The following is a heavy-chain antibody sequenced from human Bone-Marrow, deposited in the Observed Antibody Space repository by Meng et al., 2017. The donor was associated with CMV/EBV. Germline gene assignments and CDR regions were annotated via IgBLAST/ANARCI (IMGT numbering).Heavy chain of an antibody. V-gene: IGHV3-43D*03. J-gene: IGHJ4*02. Sequence: GESLKISCAASGFTFDDYAMHWVRQAPGKGLEWVSLISWDGGSTYYADSVKGRFTISRDNSKNTLYLQMNSLRAEDTAVYYCARDSVVVVPAGYYFDYWGQGTLVTVSS. D-gene: IGHD2-2*01. CDR3: ARDSVVVVPAGYYFDY. CDR1: GFTFDDYA. CDR2: ISWDGGST.